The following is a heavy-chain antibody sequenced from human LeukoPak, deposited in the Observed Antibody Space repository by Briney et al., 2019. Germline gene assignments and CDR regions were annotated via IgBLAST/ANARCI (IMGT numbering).Heavy chain of an antibody. Sequence: SETLSLTCTVSGGSISSSSYYWGWIRQPPGKGLEWIGEINHSGSTNYNPSLKSRVTISVDTSKNQFSLKLSSVTAADTAVYYCAGTYSYGTGADYWGQGTLVTVSS. D-gene: IGHD5-18*01. CDR1: GGSISSSSYY. V-gene: IGHV4-39*07. CDR3: AGTYSYGTGADY. CDR2: INHSGST. J-gene: IGHJ4*02.